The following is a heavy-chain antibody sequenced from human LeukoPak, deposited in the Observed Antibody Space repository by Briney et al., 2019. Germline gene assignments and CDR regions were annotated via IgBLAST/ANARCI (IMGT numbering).Heavy chain of an antibody. V-gene: IGHV3-30*02. CDR2: IRYDGSNK. CDR1: GFTFSSYG. CDR3: AKDRSPTYYYDSSGYYPGGY. Sequence: GGSLRLSCAASGFTFSSYGMHWVRQAPGKGLEWVAFIRYDGSNKYYADSVKGRFTISRDNSKNTLYLQMNSLRAEDTAVYYCAKDRSPTYYYDSSGYYPGGYWGQGTLVTVSS. J-gene: IGHJ4*02. D-gene: IGHD3-22*01.